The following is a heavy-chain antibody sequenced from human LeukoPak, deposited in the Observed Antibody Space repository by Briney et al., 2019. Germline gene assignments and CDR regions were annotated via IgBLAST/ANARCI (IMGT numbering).Heavy chain of an antibody. V-gene: IGHV4-38-2*02. J-gene: IGHJ6*03. D-gene: IGHD6-6*01. CDR1: GYSISSGYY. CDR3: ARHVPSSTNYYYYMDV. CDR2: IYHSGST. Sequence: SETLSLTCTVSGYSISSGYYWGWIRQPPGKGLEWIGSIYHSGSTYYNSSLKSRVSISVDTSKNQFSLKLSSVTAADTAVYYCARHVPSSTNYYYYMDVWGKGTTVTVSS.